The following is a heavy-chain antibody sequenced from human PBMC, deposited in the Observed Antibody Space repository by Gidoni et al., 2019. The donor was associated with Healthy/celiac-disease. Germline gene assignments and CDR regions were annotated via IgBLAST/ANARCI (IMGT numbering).Heavy chain of an antibody. CDR1: GFTFSSYE. CDR2: ISSSGSTI. V-gene: IGHV3-48*03. J-gene: IGHJ2*01. Sequence: VQPGGSLRLSCAASGFTFSSYEMNWVRQAPGKGLEWVSYISSSGSTIYYADSVKGRFTISRDNAKNSLYLQMNSLRAEDTAVYYCARAQRGYWYFDLWGRGTLVTVSS. CDR3: ARAQRGYWYFDL.